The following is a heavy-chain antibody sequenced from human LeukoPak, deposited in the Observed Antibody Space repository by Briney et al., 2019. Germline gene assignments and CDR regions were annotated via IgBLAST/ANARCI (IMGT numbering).Heavy chain of an antibody. CDR2: ISAYNGNT. D-gene: IGHD3-16*01. CDR1: GYTFTGYY. CDR3: ARALRRLDY. J-gene: IGHJ4*02. V-gene: IGHV1-18*04. Sequence: ASVKVSCKASGYTFTGYYMHWVRQAPGQGLEWMGWISAYNGNTNYAQKLQGRVTMTTDTSTSTAYMELRSLRSDDTAVYYCARALRRLDYWGQGTLVTVSS.